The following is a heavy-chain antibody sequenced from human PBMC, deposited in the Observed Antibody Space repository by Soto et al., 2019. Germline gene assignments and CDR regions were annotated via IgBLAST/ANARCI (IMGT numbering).Heavy chain of an antibody. D-gene: IGHD2-2*01. V-gene: IGHV3-23*01. CDR1: GFTFSSYA. CDR3: AKENVVVPGVDNWLDP. J-gene: IGHJ5*02. CDR2: ISGSGDST. Sequence: EVQLLESGGGLVKSGGSLRLSCVASGFTFSSYAMRWVRQAPGKGLEWVSAISGSGDSTYYADSVKGRFTISRDNSKKTLYLQMNSLRAEDMAIYYCAKENVVVPGVDNWLDPWGQGTLVTVSS.